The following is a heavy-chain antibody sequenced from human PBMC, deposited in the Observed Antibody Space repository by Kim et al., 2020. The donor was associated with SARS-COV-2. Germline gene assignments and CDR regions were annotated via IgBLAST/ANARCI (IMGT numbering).Heavy chain of an antibody. J-gene: IGHJ4*02. CDR3: AKGVGSHVWKPFEC. CDR1: GFSFSSYG. CDR2: VSDSGSST. V-gene: IGHV3-23*01. D-gene: IGHD1-1*01. Sequence: GGSLRLSCAASGFSFSSYGMNWVRQAPGKGLEWVSGVSDSGSSTNYADSMKGRFTVSRDNSKNTVYLEMNDLRAEDTAIYYCAKGVGSHVWKPFECWGQG.